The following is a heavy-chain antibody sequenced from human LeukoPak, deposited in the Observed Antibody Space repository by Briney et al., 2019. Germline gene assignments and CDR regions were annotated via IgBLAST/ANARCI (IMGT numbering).Heavy chain of an antibody. V-gene: IGHV3-48*03. D-gene: IGHD6-13*01. J-gene: IGHJ5*02. Sequence: GGSLRLSCAASGFTFSSYEMNWARQAPGKGLEWVSYISSSGSTIYYADSVKGRFTISRDNAKNSLYLQMNSLRAEDTAVYYCASGSSSWKPRRWFDPWGQGTLVTVSS. CDR2: ISSSGSTI. CDR1: GFTFSSYE. CDR3: ASGSSSWKPRRWFDP.